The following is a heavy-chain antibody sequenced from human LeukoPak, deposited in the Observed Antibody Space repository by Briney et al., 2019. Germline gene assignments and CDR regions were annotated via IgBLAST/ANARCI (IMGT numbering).Heavy chain of an antibody. CDR3: ARVGYVSAWYPFDY. V-gene: IGHV4-39*07. J-gene: IGHJ4*02. Sequence: SETLSLTCIVSGASIRSSTYYWGWIRQPPEKGLEWIGNIYSSGGTYYNPSLKSRLTMSIDTSKNQFSLKLSSVTAADTAVYYCARVGYVSAWYPFDYWGQGTPVIVSS. CDR2: IYSSGGT. CDR1: GASIRSSTYY. D-gene: IGHD6-19*01.